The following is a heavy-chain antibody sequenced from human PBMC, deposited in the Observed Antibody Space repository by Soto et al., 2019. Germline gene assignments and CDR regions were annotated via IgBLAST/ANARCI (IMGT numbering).Heavy chain of an antibody. CDR1: GASISTGGYY. CDR2: ISHSGMT. Sequence: QVQLQESGPGLVKPSQTLSLTCTVSGASISTGGYYWSWIRQHPGRGLEWIGYISHSGMTFSNPSPQSRVVISRETFKNNISLKLSSVTAADTAVYYCAAVRLDRHDAFEICGQETRVGGSS. J-gene: IGHJ3*02. V-gene: IGHV4-31*03. D-gene: IGHD4-17*01. CDR3: AAVRLDRHDAFEI.